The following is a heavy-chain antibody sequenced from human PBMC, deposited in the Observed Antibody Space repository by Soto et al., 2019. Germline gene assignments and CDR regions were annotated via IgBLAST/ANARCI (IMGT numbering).Heavy chain of an antibody. V-gene: IGHV1-45*02. CDR1: GYTFTYRY. Sequence: SVKVSCKASGYTFTYRYLHWVRQAPGQALEWMGWITPFNGNTNYAQKFQDRVTITRDRSMSTAYMELISLRSEDTAMYYCARSAYYYDSSGYATAFDIWGQGTMVTVSS. CDR2: ITPFNGNT. D-gene: IGHD3-22*01. J-gene: IGHJ3*02. CDR3: ARSAYYYDSSGYATAFDI.